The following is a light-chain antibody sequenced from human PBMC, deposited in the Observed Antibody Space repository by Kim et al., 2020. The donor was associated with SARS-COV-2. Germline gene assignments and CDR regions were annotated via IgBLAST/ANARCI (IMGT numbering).Light chain of an antibody. CDR2: RNN. Sequence: RQTATLTCTWNRNIVGNQGAAWLQQHQGHPPKLLSYRNNNRPSGISERFSASRSGNTASLTITGLQPEDEADYYCSALDSSLSAWVFGGGTQLTVL. J-gene: IGLJ3*02. CDR1: RNIVGNQG. CDR3: SALDSSLSAWV. V-gene: IGLV10-54*02.